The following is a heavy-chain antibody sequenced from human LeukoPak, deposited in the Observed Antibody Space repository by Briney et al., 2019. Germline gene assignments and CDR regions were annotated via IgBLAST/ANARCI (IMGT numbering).Heavy chain of an antibody. CDR3: ARAYSTSSATLGY. CDR1: GGSISTYY. CDR2: IHYSGST. V-gene: IGHV4-59*01. D-gene: IGHD6-6*01. J-gene: IGHJ4*02. Sequence: SETLSLTCTVSGGSISTYYWSWIRQPPGKGLEWIAYIHYSGSTNYNPSLKSRVTISLDTSETQFSLKLNSVTAADTAVYYCARAYSTSSATLGYWGQGTLVTVSS.